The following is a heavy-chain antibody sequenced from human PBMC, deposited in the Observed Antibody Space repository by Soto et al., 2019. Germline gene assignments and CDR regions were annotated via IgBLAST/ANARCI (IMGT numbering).Heavy chain of an antibody. V-gene: IGHV4-34*01. D-gene: IGHD6-19*01. CDR1: GGSLTGYY. Sequence: PSETLSLTCVVYGGSLTGYYWSWIRQPPGRRLEWIGEINPTGSPKYNPSLMSRVTISVATSKNQFSMKLSSVTAADTAVFYCARSREQWLVDPFDIWGQGKMVTVSS. CDR2: INPTGSP. J-gene: IGHJ3*02. CDR3: ARSREQWLVDPFDI.